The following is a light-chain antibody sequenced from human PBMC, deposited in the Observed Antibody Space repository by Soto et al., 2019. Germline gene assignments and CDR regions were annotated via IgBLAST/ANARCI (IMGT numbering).Light chain of an antibody. J-gene: IGLJ3*02. CDR1: NGDVGGYNY. CDR3: CSYVDTDTWV. Sequence: QSVLTQPRSVAGSPGQSVTSACTGANGDVGGYNYVSWYQQYPGKAPKLMISGVSERPSGVPDRFSGSKSGNTASLTISGLQAEDEADYYCCSYVDTDTWVFGGGTK. V-gene: IGLV2-11*01. CDR2: GVS.